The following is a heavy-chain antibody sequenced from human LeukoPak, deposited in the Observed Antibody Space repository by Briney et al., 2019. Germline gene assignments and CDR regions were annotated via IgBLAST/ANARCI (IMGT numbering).Heavy chain of an antibody. Sequence: ASVTVSFKASGYTFTSYYMHWVRQAPGQGLGWVGIINPSGGSTSYAQKFQGRVTMTRDTSTSTVYMELSSLGSEDTAVYYCARGIAAYRSDFDYWGQGTLVTVSS. CDR3: ARGIAAYRSDFDY. CDR2: INPSGGST. CDR1: GYTFTSYY. D-gene: IGHD6-13*01. V-gene: IGHV1-46*01. J-gene: IGHJ4*02.